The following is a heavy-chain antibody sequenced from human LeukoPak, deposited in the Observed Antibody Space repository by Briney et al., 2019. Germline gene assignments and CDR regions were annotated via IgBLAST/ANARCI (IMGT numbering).Heavy chain of an antibody. CDR3: ARDNYDILTGSRFSFDY. D-gene: IGHD3-9*01. CDR2: IIPIFGTA. V-gene: IGHV1-69*13. CDR1: GYTFTSYA. Sequence: GASVKVSCKASGYTFTSYAISWVRQAPGQGLEWMGGIIPIFGTANYAQKFQGRVTITADESTSTAYMELSSLRSEDTAVYYCARDNYDILTGSRFSFDYWGQGTLVTVSS. J-gene: IGHJ4*02.